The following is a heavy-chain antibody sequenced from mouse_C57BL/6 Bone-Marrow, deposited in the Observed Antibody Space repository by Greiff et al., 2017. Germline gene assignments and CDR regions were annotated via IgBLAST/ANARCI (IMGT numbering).Heavy chain of an antibody. D-gene: IGHD1-1*01. CDR2: INYDGSST. J-gene: IGHJ4*01. Sequence: EVKLMESEGGLVQPGSSMKLSCTASGFTFSDYYMAWVRQVPEKGLEWVANINYDGSSTYYLDSLKSRFIISRDNAKNILYLQMSSLKSEDTATXYCARDLYYYGSSPYYAMDYWGQGTSVTVSS. CDR1: GFTFSDYY. V-gene: IGHV5-16*01. CDR3: ARDLYYYGSSPYYAMDY.